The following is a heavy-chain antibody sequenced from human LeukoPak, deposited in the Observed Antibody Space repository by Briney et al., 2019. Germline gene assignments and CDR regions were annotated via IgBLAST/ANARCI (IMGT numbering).Heavy chain of an antibody. Sequence: PGGSLRLSCAASGFTFSSYAMSWVRQAPGKGLEWVSAISGSGGSTYYADSVKGRFTIYRDNAKNSLYLQMNSLRAEDTAVYYCARGIVVEGPWGQGTLVTVSS. CDR1: GFTFSSYA. CDR2: ISGSGGST. CDR3: ARGIVVEGP. D-gene: IGHD2-2*01. V-gene: IGHV3-23*01. J-gene: IGHJ5*02.